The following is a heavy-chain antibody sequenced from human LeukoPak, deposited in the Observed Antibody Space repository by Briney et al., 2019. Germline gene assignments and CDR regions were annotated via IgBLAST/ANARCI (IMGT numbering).Heavy chain of an antibody. D-gene: IGHD3-9*01. CDR3: ARDRDRYDILTGYHY. CDR1: GFTFSSYA. CDR2: IWYDGSNK. Sequence: PGGSLRLSCAASGFTFSSYAMSWVRQAPGKGLEWVAVIWYDGSNKYYADSVKGRFTISRDNSKNTLYLQMNSLRAEDTAVYYCARDRDRYDILTGYHYWGQGTLVTVSS. J-gene: IGHJ4*02. V-gene: IGHV3-33*08.